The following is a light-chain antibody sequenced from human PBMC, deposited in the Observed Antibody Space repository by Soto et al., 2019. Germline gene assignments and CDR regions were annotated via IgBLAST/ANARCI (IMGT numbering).Light chain of an antibody. CDR1: NIDVGAYNY. V-gene: IGLV2-11*01. Sequence: QSVLTQPRSVSGSPGQSVAISCTGTNIDVGAYNYVSWYQQHPGKAPKLMIYDVSKRPSGVPDRFSGSKSGNTASLTISGLQAEDEADYYCCSYAGSYTWVFGGGTKVTVL. J-gene: IGLJ2*01. CDR3: CSYAGSYTWV. CDR2: DVS.